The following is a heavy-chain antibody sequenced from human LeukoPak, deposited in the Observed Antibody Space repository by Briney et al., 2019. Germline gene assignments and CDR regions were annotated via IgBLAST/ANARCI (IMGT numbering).Heavy chain of an antibody. CDR1: GFTFSSYA. V-gene: IGHV3-23*01. CDR2: ISGSGGST. CDR3: ARDILYLASHDVFDI. J-gene: IGHJ3*02. D-gene: IGHD2-8*01. Sequence: GGSLRLSCAASGFTFSSYAMSWVRQAPGKGLEWVSAISGSGGSTYYADSMKGRFTISRDNSKNTLYLQMNSLRPEDTAIYYCARDILYLASHDVFDIWGQGTMVTVSS.